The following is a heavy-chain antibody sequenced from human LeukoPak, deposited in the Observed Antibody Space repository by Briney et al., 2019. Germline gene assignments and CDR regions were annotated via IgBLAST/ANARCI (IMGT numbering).Heavy chain of an antibody. V-gene: IGHV3-48*01. CDR2: ISSSSSTI. J-gene: IGHJ4*02. Sequence: GGSLRLSCAASGFTFSSYSMNWVRQAPGKGLEWVSYISSSSSTIYYADSVKGRFTISRDNAKNSLYLQMNSLRAEDTAVYYCAAYYYDSSGYYGGFDYWGQGTLVTVSS. CDR1: GFTFSSYS. D-gene: IGHD3-22*01. CDR3: AAYYYDSSGYYGGFDY.